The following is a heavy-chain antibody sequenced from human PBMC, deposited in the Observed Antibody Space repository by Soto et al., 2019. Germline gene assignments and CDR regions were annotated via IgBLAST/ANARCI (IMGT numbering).Heavy chain of an antibody. Sequence: VASVKVSCKGPGYTFSNYYLHWVRQAPGQGLEWMGAINPSGGGTSFAQKFQGRVTMTRDTSTSTVYMELSSLRSEDTAVYYCALSYSERHTYFDPWGQGALVTVSS. CDR3: ALSYSERHTYFDP. CDR1: GYTFSNYY. CDR2: INPSGGGT. J-gene: IGHJ5*02. D-gene: IGHD3-22*01. V-gene: IGHV1-46*01.